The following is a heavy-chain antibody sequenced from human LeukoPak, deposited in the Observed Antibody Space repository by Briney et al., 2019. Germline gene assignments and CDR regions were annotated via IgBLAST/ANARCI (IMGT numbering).Heavy chain of an antibody. CDR2: ISSSSSYI. CDR3: ARSRGSYNFDY. D-gene: IGHD1-26*01. Sequence: GGSLRLSCAASGFTFSTYSMNWVRQAPGKGLEWVSSISSSSSYIYYADSVKGRFTISRDNAKNSLYLQMNSLRAEDTAVYYCARSRGSYNFDYWGQGTLVTVSS. J-gene: IGHJ4*02. CDR1: GFTFSTYS. V-gene: IGHV3-21*01.